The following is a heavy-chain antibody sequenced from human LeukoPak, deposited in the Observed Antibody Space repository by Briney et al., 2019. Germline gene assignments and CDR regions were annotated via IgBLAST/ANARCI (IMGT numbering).Heavy chain of an antibody. Sequence: PSETLSLTCAVYGGSFSGYYWSWIRQPPGKGLEWIGEINHGGSTNYNPSLKSRVTISVDTSKNQFSLRLNSVTAADTAVYYCASRGYGDSEGYGQHLQRHNRFDPWGQGTLVTVSS. D-gene: IGHD4-17*01. CDR3: ASRGYGDSEGYGQHLQRHNRFDP. J-gene: IGHJ5*02. V-gene: IGHV4-34*01. CDR2: INHGGST. CDR1: GGSFSGYY.